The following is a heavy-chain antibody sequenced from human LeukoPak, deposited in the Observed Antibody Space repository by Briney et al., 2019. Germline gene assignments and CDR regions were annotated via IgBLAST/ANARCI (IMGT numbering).Heavy chain of an antibody. D-gene: IGHD6-19*01. Sequence: GGSLRLSCAASGFTFSSYGMHWVRQAPGKGLEWVAVIWYDGSNKYYADSVKGRLTISRDNSKNTLYLQMNSLRAEDTAVYYCAKALVAVAGASDYWGQGALVTVSS. CDR3: AKALVAVAGASDY. J-gene: IGHJ4*02. V-gene: IGHV3-33*06. CDR1: GFTFSSYG. CDR2: IWYDGSNK.